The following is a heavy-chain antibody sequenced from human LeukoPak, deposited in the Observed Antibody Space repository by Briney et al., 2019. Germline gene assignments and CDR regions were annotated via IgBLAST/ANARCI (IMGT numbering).Heavy chain of an antibody. CDR3: ARERGEGRTRNFDY. CDR2: ISYDGSIQ. D-gene: IGHD3-16*01. J-gene: IGHJ4*02. V-gene: IGHV3-30-3*01. Sequence: QSGGSLRLSCAASGFTFSSHFVHWVRQAPGKGLDWVTTISYDGSIQYYSDSVKGRFTISRDNSKNTLYLQMNSLKPEDTAMYYCARERGEGRTRNFDYWGQGTLVTVSS. CDR1: GFTFSSHF.